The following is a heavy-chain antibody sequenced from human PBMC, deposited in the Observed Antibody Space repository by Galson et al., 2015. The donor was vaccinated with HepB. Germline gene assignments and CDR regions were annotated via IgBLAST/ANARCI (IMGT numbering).Heavy chain of an antibody. CDR2: MSPNSGYT. Sequence: SVKVSCKASGYTFSTYDINWVRQATEQGLEWLGWMSPNSGYTGYAQEFQDRVTMTRDTSISTAYLELNSLRAEDTAVYYCARNLPRTGDFDFWGQGTLVTVSS. J-gene: IGHJ4*02. V-gene: IGHV1-8*01. CDR1: GYTFSTYD. D-gene: IGHD7-27*01. CDR3: ARNLPRTGDFDF.